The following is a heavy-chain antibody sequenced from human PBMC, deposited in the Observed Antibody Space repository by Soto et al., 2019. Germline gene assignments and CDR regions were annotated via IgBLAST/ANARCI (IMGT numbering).Heavy chain of an antibody. CDR2: IYYSGST. CDR1: GGSISSYY. CDR3: ARASYYGDYVDYYYMDV. D-gene: IGHD4-17*01. V-gene: IGHV4-59*01. Sequence: PSETLSLTCTVSGGSISSYYWSWIRQPPGKGLEWIGYIYYSGSTNYNPSLKSRVTISVDTSKSQFSLKLSSVTAADTAVYYCARASYYGDYVDYYYMDVWGKGTTVTVSS. J-gene: IGHJ6*03.